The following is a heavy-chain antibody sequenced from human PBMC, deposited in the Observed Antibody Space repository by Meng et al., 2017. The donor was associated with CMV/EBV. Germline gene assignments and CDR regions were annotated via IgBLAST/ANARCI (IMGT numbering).Heavy chain of an antibody. J-gene: IGHJ6*02. D-gene: IGHD2/OR15-2a*01. CDR2: ISYDGKIP. Sequence: GASLKISCAASGFSFSSYAMHWVRPAPGKGQEWVAVISYDGKIPNYGDSVKSRSTISRDNSKNTVHLQLSSLRAEDTDIYFCVRDGGRTSRYCNSGRCVDFLYNGMDVWGQGTKVTVSS. CDR1: GFSFSSYA. CDR3: VRDGGRTSRYCNSGRCVDFLYNGMDV. V-gene: IGHV3-30*04.